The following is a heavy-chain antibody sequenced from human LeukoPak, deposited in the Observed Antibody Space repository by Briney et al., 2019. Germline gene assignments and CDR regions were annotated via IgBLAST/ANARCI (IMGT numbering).Heavy chain of an antibody. Sequence: SQTLSLTCTVSGGSISSGDYYWSWIRQPPGMGLEWIGYIYYSGSTYYNPSLKSRVTISVDTSKNQFSLKLSSVTAADTAVYYCARGTYYDILTGSSWYFDYWGQGTLVTVSS. D-gene: IGHD3-9*01. J-gene: IGHJ4*02. CDR1: GGSISSGDYY. CDR2: IYYSGST. V-gene: IGHV4-30-4*08. CDR3: ARGTYYDILTGSSWYFDY.